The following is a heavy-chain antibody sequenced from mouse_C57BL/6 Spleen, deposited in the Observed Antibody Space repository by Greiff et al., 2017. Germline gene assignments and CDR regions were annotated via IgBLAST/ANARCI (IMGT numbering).Heavy chain of an antibody. CDR2: IYPGDGDT. CDR3: ARYGVSGAYFDY. V-gene: IGHV1-80*01. Sequence: QVQLQQPGAELVKPGASVKISCKASGYAFSSYWMNWVKQRPGKGLEWIGQIYPGDGDTNYNGKFKGKATLTADKSSSTAYMQLSSLTSEDSAVYFCARYGVSGAYFDYWGQGTTLTVSA. D-gene: IGHD1-1*01. J-gene: IGHJ2*01. CDR1: GYAFSSYW.